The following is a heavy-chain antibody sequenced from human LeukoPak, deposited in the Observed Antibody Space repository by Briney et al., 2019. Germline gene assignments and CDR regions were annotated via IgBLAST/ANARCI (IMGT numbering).Heavy chain of an antibody. D-gene: IGHD6-19*01. CDR3: ARGLSSIAVAAIP. J-gene: IGHJ5*02. CDR2: IDPSDSYT. Sequence: GESLKISCKGSGYSFTSHWIGWVRQMPGKGLEWMGRIDPSDSYTNYSPSFQGHVTISADKSISTAYLQWSSLKASDTAMYYCARGLSSIAVAAIPWGQGTLVTVSS. V-gene: IGHV5-10-1*01. CDR1: GYSFTSHW.